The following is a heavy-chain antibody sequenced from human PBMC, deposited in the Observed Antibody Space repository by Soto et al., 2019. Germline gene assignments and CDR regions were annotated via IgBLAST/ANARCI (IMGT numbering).Heavy chain of an antibody. Sequence: ASVKVSCKASGGTFSSYAISWVRQAPGQGLEWMGGIIPIFGTANYAQKFQGRVTITADESTSTAYMELSSLRSEDTAVYYCARSPTVTPYYYYGMDVWGQGTTVTVSS. D-gene: IGHD4-4*01. CDR3: ARSPTVTPYYYYGMDV. V-gene: IGHV1-69*13. CDR1: GGTFSSYA. CDR2: IIPIFGTA. J-gene: IGHJ6*02.